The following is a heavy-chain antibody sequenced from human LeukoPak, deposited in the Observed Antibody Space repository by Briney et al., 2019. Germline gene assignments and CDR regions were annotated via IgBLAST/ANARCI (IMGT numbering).Heavy chain of an antibody. CDR2: VSYDGSKK. D-gene: IGHD1-26*01. CDR3: AIREWELTEYFQH. V-gene: IGHV3-30*03. J-gene: IGHJ1*01. CDR1: GFTFSNYG. Sequence: GGSLRLSCAPSGFTFSNYGMHWVRPAPGRGLEWVAVVSYDGSKKYYADSVKGRFTISRDNSKNTLYLQMYSLRADDTAVYYCAIREWELTEYFQHWGQGTLVTVSS.